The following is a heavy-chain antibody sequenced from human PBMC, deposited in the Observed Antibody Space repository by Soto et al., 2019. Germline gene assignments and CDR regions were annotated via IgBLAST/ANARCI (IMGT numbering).Heavy chain of an antibody. CDR1: GYTFSNYG. Sequence: ASVKVSCKASGYTFSNYGISWVRQAPGQGLEWMGWISAYNGNIKFAQKVQGRVTMTTDTFTSTAYMELRSLRSDDTAVYYCARDPPGEGEAMFDLWGQ. V-gene: IGHV1-18*01. CDR2: ISAYNGNI. J-gene: IGHJ3*01. D-gene: IGHD3-10*01. CDR3: ARDPPGEGEAMFDL.